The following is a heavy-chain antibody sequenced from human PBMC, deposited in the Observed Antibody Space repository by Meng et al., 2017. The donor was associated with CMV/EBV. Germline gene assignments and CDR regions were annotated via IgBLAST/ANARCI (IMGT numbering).Heavy chain of an antibody. Sequence: QWQLQECGARMLKRSESLSLTCAVYGGSFSGYYWSLIRQPPVKGLEWIGEINHSGRTNYNPSLKSRVTISVDTSKNQFSLKLSSVTAADTAVYYCARRDYSTHYYFDYWGQGTLVTVSS. CDR2: INHSGRT. CDR1: GGSFSGYY. V-gene: IGHV4-34*01. D-gene: IGHD4-11*01. J-gene: IGHJ4*02. CDR3: ARRDYSTHYYFDY.